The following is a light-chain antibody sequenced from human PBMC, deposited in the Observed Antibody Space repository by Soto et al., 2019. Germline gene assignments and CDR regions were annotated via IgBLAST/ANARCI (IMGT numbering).Light chain of an antibody. Sequence: EKVMTQSPATLSVSPGERFTLSCRASQSVRSNLAWYQQKPGQAPRLLIYDASTRATDIPVRFSGSGSGTEFTLTISSLQSEDSAVYYCQQYNDWLYTFGPGTKGDIK. CDR2: DAS. V-gene: IGKV3D-15*01. CDR1: QSVRSN. J-gene: IGKJ2*01. CDR3: QQYNDWLYT.